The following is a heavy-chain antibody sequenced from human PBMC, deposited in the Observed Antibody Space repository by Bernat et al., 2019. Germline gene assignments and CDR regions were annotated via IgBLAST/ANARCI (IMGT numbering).Heavy chain of an antibody. J-gene: IGHJ4*02. CDR3: ATNSLPFYSNYADY. Sequence: QVQLVESGGGVVQPGRSLRLSCAASGFTFSSYGMHWVRQAPGKGLEWVAVISYDGSNKYYADSVKGRFTISRDNSKNTLYLQMNSLRAEDTAVYYCATNSLPFYSNYADYWGQGTLVTVSS. V-gene: IGHV3-30*03. D-gene: IGHD4-11*01. CDR2: ISYDGSNK. CDR1: GFTFSSYG.